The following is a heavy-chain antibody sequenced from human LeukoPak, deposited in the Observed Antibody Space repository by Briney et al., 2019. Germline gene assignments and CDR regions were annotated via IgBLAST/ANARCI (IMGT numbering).Heavy chain of an antibody. D-gene: IGHD4-17*01. V-gene: IGHV3-21*04. CDR2: ISSSSSYI. CDR3: CPAGGDYVGSDYFDY. J-gene: IGHJ4*02. CDR1: GFTFSSYS. Sequence: KTGGSLRLSCAASGFTFSSYSMNWVRQAPGKGLEWVSSISSSSSYIYYADSVKGRFTISRDNSKNTLYLQMNSLRAEDTAVYYCCPAGGDYVGSDYFDYWGQGTLVTVSS.